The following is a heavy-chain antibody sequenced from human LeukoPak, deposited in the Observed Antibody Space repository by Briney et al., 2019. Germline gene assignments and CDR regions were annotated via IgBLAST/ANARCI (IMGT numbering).Heavy chain of an antibody. Sequence: PGGSLRLSCAASGFTFSSYAMHWVRQAPGKGLEWVAVISYDGSNKYYADSVKGRFTISRDNSKNTLYLQMYSLRAEDTAVYYCARRAMESGYSYGYFAFDIWGQGTMVTVSS. D-gene: IGHD5-18*01. CDR1: GFTFSSYA. CDR2: ISYDGSNK. CDR3: ARRAMESGYSYGYFAFDI. V-gene: IGHV3-30-3*01. J-gene: IGHJ3*02.